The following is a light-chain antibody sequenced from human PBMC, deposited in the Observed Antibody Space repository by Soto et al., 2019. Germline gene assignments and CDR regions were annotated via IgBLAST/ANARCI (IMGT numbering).Light chain of an antibody. CDR2: LNSDGSH. Sequence: QPVQTQSPSASASLGASVKLTCTLSSGHSSYAIAWHQQQPEKGPRYLMKLNSDGSHSKGDGIPDRFSGSSSGAERYLTISSLQSEDEADYYCQTWGTGILVFGGGTKVTVL. CDR3: QTWGTGILV. CDR1: SGHSSYA. J-gene: IGLJ2*01. V-gene: IGLV4-69*01.